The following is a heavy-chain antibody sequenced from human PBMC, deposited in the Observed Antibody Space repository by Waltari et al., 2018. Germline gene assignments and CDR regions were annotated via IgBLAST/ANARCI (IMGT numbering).Heavy chain of an antibody. CDR3: ARGLTAYSSSWLDY. CDR1: GYTFTSYA. CDR2: MNPNSGNT. D-gene: IGHD6-13*01. Sequence: QVQLVQSGAEVKKPGASVKVSCKASGYTFTSYATHWVRQATGQGLEWMGWMNPNSGNTGYAQKFQGRVTITRNTSISTAYMELSSLRSEDTAVYYCARGLTAYSSSWLDYWGQGTLVTVSS. V-gene: IGHV1-8*03. J-gene: IGHJ4*02.